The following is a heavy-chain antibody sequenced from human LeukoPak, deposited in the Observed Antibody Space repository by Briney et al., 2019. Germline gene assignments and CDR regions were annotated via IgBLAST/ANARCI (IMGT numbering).Heavy chain of an antibody. CDR1: GFTVSSNY. J-gene: IGHJ6*02. CDR2: LYGGGIT. Sequence: GGSLRLSCAASGFTVSSNYMIWVRQAPGKGLEWVSILYGGGITYYADSVRGRFTISRDNSKNTLYLQMNSLGAEDTAVYYCARDYGGPWDVWGQGTTVTVSS. CDR3: ARDYGGPWDV. V-gene: IGHV3-53*01. D-gene: IGHD4-23*01.